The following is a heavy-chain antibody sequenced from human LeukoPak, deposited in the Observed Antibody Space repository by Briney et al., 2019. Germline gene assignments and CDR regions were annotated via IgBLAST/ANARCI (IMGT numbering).Heavy chain of an antibody. Sequence: ASETLSLTCTVSGYSISSGYFWGWIRQPPGKGLEWIGTIYNSGSTYYNASLESRVTISVDTSKNQFSLKLSSVTAADTAVYYCARAYSSSWYFNWFDPWGQGTLVTVSS. CDR3: ARAYSSSWYFNWFDP. V-gene: IGHV4-38-2*02. J-gene: IGHJ5*02. CDR2: IYNSGST. D-gene: IGHD6-13*01. CDR1: GYSISSGYF.